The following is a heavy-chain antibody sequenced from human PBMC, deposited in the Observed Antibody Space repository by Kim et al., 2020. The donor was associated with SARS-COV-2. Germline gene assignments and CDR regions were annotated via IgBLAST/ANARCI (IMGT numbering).Heavy chain of an antibody. V-gene: IGHV4-59*01. CDR3: ARAVGYSSSWYPSYYYGMDV. Sequence: SETLSLTCTVSGGSISSYYWSWIRQPPGKGLEWIGYIYYSGSTNYNPSLKSRVTISVDTSKNQFSLKLSSVTAADTAVYYCARAVGYSSSWYPSYYYGMDVWGQGTTVTVSS. CDR1: GGSISSYY. D-gene: IGHD6-13*01. CDR2: IYYSGST. J-gene: IGHJ6*02.